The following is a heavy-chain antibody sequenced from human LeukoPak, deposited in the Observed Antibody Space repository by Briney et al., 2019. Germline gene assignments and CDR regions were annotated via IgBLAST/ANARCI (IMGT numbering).Heavy chain of an antibody. CDR1: GFTFSSYA. CDR2: ISGSGGST. J-gene: IGHJ4*02. V-gene: IGHV3-23*01. Sequence: GSLRLSCAASGFTFSSYAMSRVRQAPGKGLEWVSAISGSGGSTYYADSVKGRFTISRDNSKNTLYLQMNSLRAEDTAVYYCAKAPQSRGLGTFDYWGQGTLVTVSS. CDR3: AKAPQSRGLGTFDY. D-gene: IGHD3/OR15-3a*01.